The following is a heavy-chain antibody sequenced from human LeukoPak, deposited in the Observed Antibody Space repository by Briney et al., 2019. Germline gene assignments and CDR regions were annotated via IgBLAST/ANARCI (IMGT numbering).Heavy chain of an antibody. Sequence: GGSLRLSCAASGFTFSSYSMNWVRQAPGKGLEWVSYISSSSITIYYADSVKGRFTISRDNAKNSLYLQMNSLRAEDTAVYYCARDLVLPRSKGPLGFDYWGQGTLVTVSS. CDR3: ARDLVLPRSKGPLGFDY. CDR2: ISSSSITI. D-gene: IGHD5/OR15-5a*01. CDR1: GFTFSSYS. V-gene: IGHV3-48*04. J-gene: IGHJ4*02.